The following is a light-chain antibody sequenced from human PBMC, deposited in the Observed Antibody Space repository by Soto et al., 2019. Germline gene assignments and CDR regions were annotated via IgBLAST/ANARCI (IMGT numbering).Light chain of an antibody. Sequence: DIQMTQSPSSLSASVGDRVTITCRASQSIRSSLSWFQQKPGKAPKLLIYAASSLQSGVPARFSGSGSVTDFTLAISSLQPEDFATYYCQQSYSIPYTFGQGTKLEIK. CDR1: QSIRSS. J-gene: IGKJ2*01. V-gene: IGKV1-39*01. CDR2: AAS. CDR3: QQSYSIPYT.